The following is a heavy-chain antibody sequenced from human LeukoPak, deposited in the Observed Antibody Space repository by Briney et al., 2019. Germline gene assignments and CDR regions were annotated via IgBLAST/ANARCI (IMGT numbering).Heavy chain of an antibody. V-gene: IGHV3-53*05. CDR2: IYSGGST. J-gene: IGHJ4*02. CDR3: AKDGRYGDYSY. CDR1: GFTVSSNY. Sequence: PGGSLRLSCAASGFTVSSNYMSWVRQAPGKGLGWVSVIYSGGSTYYADSVKGRFTISRDNSKNTLYLQMNSLRAEDTAVYYCAKDGRYGDYSYWGQGTLVTVSS. D-gene: IGHD4-17*01.